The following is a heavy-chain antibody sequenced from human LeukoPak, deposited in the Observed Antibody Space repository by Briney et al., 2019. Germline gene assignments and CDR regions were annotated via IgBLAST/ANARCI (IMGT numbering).Heavy chain of an antibody. CDR3: AKDRPNYYGSNGHYYRRDGDS. D-gene: IGHD3-22*01. Sequence: GGSLRLSCAASGFTFSTYAMSWVRQAPGKGLEWVSAISSSGDVTYYAGSVKGRFTISRVNSKNTLYLQMDNLRAEDTAVYYCAKDRPNYYGSNGHYYRRDGDSWGQGTLVTVSS. CDR2: ISSSGDVT. V-gene: IGHV3-23*01. J-gene: IGHJ5*01. CDR1: GFTFSTYA.